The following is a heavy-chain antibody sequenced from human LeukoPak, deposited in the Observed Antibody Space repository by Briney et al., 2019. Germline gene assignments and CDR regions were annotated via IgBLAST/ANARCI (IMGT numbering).Heavy chain of an antibody. Sequence: PGGSLRPSCAASGFTFSRYAMHWVRQAPGKGLEWVAVISDDGTFTLYGDSVRGRFTISRDSSRNTLYLQMNSLRPEDTAVYYCARDPYRDAPDYFDYWGQGTLVTVSS. J-gene: IGHJ4*02. CDR1: GFTFSRYA. CDR2: ISDDGTFT. V-gene: IGHV3-30-3*01. CDR3: ARDPYRDAPDYFDY. D-gene: IGHD1-14*01.